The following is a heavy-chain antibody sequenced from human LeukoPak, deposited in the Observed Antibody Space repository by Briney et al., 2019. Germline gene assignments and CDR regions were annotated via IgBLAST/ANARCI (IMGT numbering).Heavy chain of an antibody. D-gene: IGHD3-10*01. V-gene: IGHV3-33*08. CDR2: IWYDGSNK. CDR3: ARGARTMVQGVIAY. Sequence: GGSLRLSCAASGFTFSSYGMHWVRQAPGKGLEWVAVIWYDGSNKYYADSVEGRFTISRDNSKNTLYLQMNSLRAEDTAVYYCARGARTMVQGVIAYWGQGTLVTVSS. CDR1: GFTFSSYG. J-gene: IGHJ4*02.